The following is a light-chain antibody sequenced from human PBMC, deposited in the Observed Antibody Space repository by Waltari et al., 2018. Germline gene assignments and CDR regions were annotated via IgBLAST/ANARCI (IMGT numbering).Light chain of an antibody. Sequence: EIVLTQSPGTLSLSPGERATLPCRASQSVSSSYLAWYQQNPGQAPRLLIYGASSRATGIPDRFSGSGFGTDFTLTISRLEPEDFAVYYCQQYGRSWNTFGQGTKLEIK. V-gene: IGKV3-20*01. CDR3: QQYGRSWNT. CDR2: GAS. J-gene: IGKJ2*01. CDR1: QSVSSSY.